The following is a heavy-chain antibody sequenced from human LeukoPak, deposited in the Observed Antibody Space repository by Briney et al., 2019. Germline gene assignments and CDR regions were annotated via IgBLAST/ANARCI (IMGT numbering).Heavy chain of an antibody. CDR1: GYTFTSYY. CDR3: ARAPGDTAMAPGY. CDR2: INPSGGST. J-gene: IGHJ4*02. Sequence: ASVKVSCRASGYTFTSYYMHWVRQAPGQGLEWMGIINPSGGSTSFAQKFQGRVTMTRDTSTSTVYMEPSSLRSEDTAVYYCARAPGDTAMAPGYWGQGTLVTVSS. V-gene: IGHV1-46*01. D-gene: IGHD5-18*01.